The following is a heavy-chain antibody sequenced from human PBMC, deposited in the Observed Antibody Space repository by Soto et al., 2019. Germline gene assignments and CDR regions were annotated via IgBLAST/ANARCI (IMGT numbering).Heavy chain of an antibody. CDR3: ATTGPY. Sequence: HPGVSLRLSCAASGFTFSSYGMHWVRQAPGKGLEWVAVIWFDGSNKFYADSVKGRFTISRDNSKNTVSLQMNSLRDEDSAAYYCATTGPYWGQGTLVTVSS. V-gene: IGHV3-33*01. J-gene: IGHJ4*02. CDR2: IWFDGSNK. CDR1: GFTFSSYG.